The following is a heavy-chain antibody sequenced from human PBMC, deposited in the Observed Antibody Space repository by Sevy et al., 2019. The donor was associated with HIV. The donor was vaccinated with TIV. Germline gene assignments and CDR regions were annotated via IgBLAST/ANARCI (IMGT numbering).Heavy chain of an antibody. CDR2: IYTYNGHT. J-gene: IGHJ3*01. Sequence: ASVKVSCKASGYTFTNYGLTWVRQAPGQGLEWMGWIYTYNGHTNYAQKFQGRVTMTTDTSTSTAYMELRSLRSDDTAVYYCARDLVFGGSTTAEVFDVWGQGTMVTVS. CDR3: ARDLVFGGSTTAEVFDV. V-gene: IGHV1-18*01. CDR1: GYTFTNYG. D-gene: IGHD1-26*01.